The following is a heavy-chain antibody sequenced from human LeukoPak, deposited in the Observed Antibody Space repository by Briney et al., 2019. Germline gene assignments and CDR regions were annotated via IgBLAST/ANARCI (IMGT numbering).Heavy chain of an antibody. D-gene: IGHD4-17*01. CDR2: ISFDGSNK. Sequence: GGSLRPSCAASGFTFSSYGLHWVRQAPGTGLEWVAVISFDGSNKYYADSVKGRFTISRDNSKNTLYLHTNSLTAEDTAVYYCAKELSGRCLDYWGQGTLVTVSS. CDR3: AKELSGRCLDY. J-gene: IGHJ4*02. CDR1: GFTFSSYG. V-gene: IGHV3-30*18.